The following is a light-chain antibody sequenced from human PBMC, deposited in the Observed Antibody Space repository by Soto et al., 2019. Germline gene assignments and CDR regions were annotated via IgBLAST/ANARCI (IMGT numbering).Light chain of an antibody. V-gene: IGKV1-33*01. CDR3: QQYDNLLLT. J-gene: IGKJ4*01. CDR1: HDISNY. CDR2: DVS. Sequence: DIQMTQSPSSLSASLGDSVTITCQASHDISNYLNWYQHKPGKAPKLLIYDVSNLEAGVPSRFSGSGSGTDFVFTISNLQPEVIATYYCQQYDNLLLTFGGGTKVEIK.